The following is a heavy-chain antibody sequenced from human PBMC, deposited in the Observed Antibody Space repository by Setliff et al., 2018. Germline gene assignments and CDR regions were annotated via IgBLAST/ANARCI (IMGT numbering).Heavy chain of an antibody. J-gene: IGHJ4*02. V-gene: IGHV3-48*01. CDR3: AKGSCSGGSCYFKAQEFDY. CDR1: GFIFSAYD. CDR2: ISSGSGII. D-gene: IGHD2-15*01. Sequence: PGGSLRLSCAASGFIFSAYDMNWVRQAPGKGPEWVAHISSGSGIIKYADSVNGRFTVSRDNAKNSLFLQMNSLRAEDTAVYYCAKGSCSGGSCYFKAQEFDYWGQGTLVTVSS.